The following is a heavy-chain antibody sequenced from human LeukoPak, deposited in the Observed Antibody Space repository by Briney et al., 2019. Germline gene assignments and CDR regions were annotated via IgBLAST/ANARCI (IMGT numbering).Heavy chain of an antibody. CDR2: INPNSGGT. J-gene: IGHJ4*02. Sequence: GASVKVSCKASGYTLTGYYMHWVRQAPGQELEWMGWINPNSGGTNYAQKFQGRVTMTRDTSISTAYMELSRLRSDDTAVYYCARVKSSSGWPYYFDYWGQGTLVTVSS. CDR3: ARVKSSSGWPYYFDY. D-gene: IGHD6-19*01. CDR1: GYTLTGYY. V-gene: IGHV1-2*02.